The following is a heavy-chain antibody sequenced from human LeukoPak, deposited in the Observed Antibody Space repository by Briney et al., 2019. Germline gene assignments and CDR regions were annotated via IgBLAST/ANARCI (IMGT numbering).Heavy chain of an antibody. Sequence: GASVKVSCKASGGTFSSYAISWVRQAPGQGLEWMGGIIPIFGTANYAQKFQGRVTITADESTSTAYMELSSLRSEDTAVYYCARDRDYGEGLSPFDPWGQGTLVTVSS. CDR3: ARDRDYGEGLSPFDP. D-gene: IGHD4-17*01. CDR2: IIPIFGTA. J-gene: IGHJ5*02. V-gene: IGHV1-69*13. CDR1: GGTFSSYA.